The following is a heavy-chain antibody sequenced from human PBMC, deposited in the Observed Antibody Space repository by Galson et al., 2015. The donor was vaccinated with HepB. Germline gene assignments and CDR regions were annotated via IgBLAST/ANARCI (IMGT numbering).Heavy chain of an antibody. Sequence: TLSLTCTVSGGSISSGSYYWSWIRQPAGKGLEWIGRIYTSGSTNYNPSLKSRVTMSVDTSKNQFSLKLSSVTAADTAVYYCARDARFHYYYYYMDVWGKGTTVTVS. J-gene: IGHJ6*03. V-gene: IGHV4-61*02. CDR3: ARDARFHYYYYYMDV. CDR2: IYTSGST. D-gene: IGHD3-3*01. CDR1: GGSISSGSYY.